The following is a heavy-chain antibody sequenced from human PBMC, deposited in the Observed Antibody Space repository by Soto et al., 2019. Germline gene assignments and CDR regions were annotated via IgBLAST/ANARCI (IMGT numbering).Heavy chain of an antibody. CDR1: GGSFSGYY. CDR3: ARPSISRYGSGYAFDI. V-gene: IGHV4-34*09. CDR2: INHSGST. D-gene: IGHD3-10*01. Sequence: SETLSLTCAVYGGSFSGYYWSWIRQPPGKGLEWIGEINHSGSTNYNPSLKSRVTISVDTSKNQFSLKLSSVTAADTAVYYCARPSISRYGSGYAFDIWGQGTMVTVSS. J-gene: IGHJ3*02.